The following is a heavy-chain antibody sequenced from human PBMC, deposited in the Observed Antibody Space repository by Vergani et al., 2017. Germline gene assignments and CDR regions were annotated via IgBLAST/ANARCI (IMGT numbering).Heavy chain of an antibody. Sequence: EVQLVESGGGLVQPGGSLRLSCAASGFTFSSYWMSWVRQAPGKGLEWVANIKQDGSEKYYVDSVKGRFTISRDNAKNSLYLQMNSLRAEDTAVYYCAXSGYSYGSYYYYYYMDVWGKGTTVTVSS. CDR2: IKQDGSEK. D-gene: IGHD5-18*01. CDR1: GFTFSSYW. V-gene: IGHV3-7*01. CDR3: AXSGYSYGSYYYYYYMDV. J-gene: IGHJ6*03.